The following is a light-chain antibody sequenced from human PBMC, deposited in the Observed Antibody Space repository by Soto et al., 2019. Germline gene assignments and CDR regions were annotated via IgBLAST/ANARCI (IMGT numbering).Light chain of an antibody. J-gene: IGLJ2*01. V-gene: IGLV9-49*01. Sequence: QLVLTQPPSASASLGASVTLTCNLRSGYRKYKVDWYQQRPGKRPRFVMRVGTGGIVGSKGDGIPDRFSVLGSGLNRYLTIKNIQEEDESDYLCGADHGSGSNFVYVFGGGSKLTV. CDR3: GADHGSGSNFVYV. CDR1: SGYRKYK. CDR2: VGTGGIVG.